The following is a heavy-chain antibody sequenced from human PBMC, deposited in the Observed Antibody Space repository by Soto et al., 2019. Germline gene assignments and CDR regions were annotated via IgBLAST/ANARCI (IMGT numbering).Heavy chain of an antibody. J-gene: IGHJ5*02. D-gene: IGHD5-18*01. CDR1: GFTFGDYA. CDR2: IRSKAYGGTT. Sequence: GGSLRLSCTASGFTFGDYAMSWFRQAPGKGLEWVGFIRSKAYGGTTEYAASVKGRFTISRDDSKSIAYLQMNSLKTEDTAMYYCTRDNSPRIENWFDPWGQGTLVTVSS. CDR3: TRDNSPRIENWFDP. V-gene: IGHV3-49*03.